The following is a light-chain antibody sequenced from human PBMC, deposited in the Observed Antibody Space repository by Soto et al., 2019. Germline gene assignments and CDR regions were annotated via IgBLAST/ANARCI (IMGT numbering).Light chain of an antibody. V-gene: IGLV2-14*01. J-gene: IGLJ3*02. CDR2: EVS. CDR1: SSDVGSYNY. Sequence: QSALTQPASVSGSPGQSITISSTGTSSDVGSYNYVSWYQQHPGKAPKLMIYEVSNRPSGVSNRFSGSKSGNTASLTISGLQAEDEANYYCSSYASMSTRVFGGGTQLTVL. CDR3: SSYASMSTRV.